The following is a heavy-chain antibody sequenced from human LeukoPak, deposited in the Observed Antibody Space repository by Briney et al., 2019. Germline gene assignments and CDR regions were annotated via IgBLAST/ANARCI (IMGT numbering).Heavy chain of an antibody. V-gene: IGHV4-59*08. CDR2: IYYSGST. CDR3: ARHEGRRDGYKISKSRAAFDI. CDR1: GGSISSYY. D-gene: IGHD5-24*01. J-gene: IGHJ3*02. Sequence: PSETLSLTCTVSGGSISSYYWSWIRQPPGKGLEWIGYIYYSGSTNYNPSLKSRVTISVDTSKNQFSLKLSSVTAADTAVYYCARHEGRRDGYKISKSRAAFDIWGQGTMVTVSS.